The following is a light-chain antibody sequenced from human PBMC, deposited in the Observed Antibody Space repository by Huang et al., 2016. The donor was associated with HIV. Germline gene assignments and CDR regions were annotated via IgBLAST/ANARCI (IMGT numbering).Light chain of an antibody. V-gene: IGKV3-20*01. CDR2: DAS. Sequence: EILLTQSPGTLSLSPGERATLSCRASQSVGRTSLAWYQQQPGQAPTLLIYDASRRPSGIPARFSGSGSGTDFTLSISRLEPEDFAVYYCQQYGSSPTTFGQGTKVEI. J-gene: IGKJ1*01. CDR1: QSVGRTS. CDR3: QQYGSSPTT.